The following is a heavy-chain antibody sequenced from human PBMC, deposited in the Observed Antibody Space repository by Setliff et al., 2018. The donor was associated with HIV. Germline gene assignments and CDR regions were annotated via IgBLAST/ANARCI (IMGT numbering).Heavy chain of an antibody. Sequence: PGGSLRLSCAASGFTFRGYAMSWVRQAPGKGLEWVSAVSGSGDSTYYADSARGRFSASRDNSKNRLFLHMNSLRDEDTAVYYCAKEGTYRGYSYGYSYYLDYWGQGTLVTVSS. CDR3: AKEGTYRGYSYGYSYYLDY. D-gene: IGHD5-18*01. V-gene: IGHV3-23*01. CDR1: GFTFRGYA. J-gene: IGHJ4*02. CDR2: VSGSGDST.